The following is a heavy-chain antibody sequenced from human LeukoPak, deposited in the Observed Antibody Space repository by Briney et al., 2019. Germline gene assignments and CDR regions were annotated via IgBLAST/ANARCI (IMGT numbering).Heavy chain of an antibody. V-gene: IGHV1-18*01. CDR3: ARDPNVKDIAVAGTDYYYGMDV. Sequence: GASVKVSCKASGYTFTSYGISWVRQAPGQGLEWMGWISAYNGNTNYAQKLQGRVTMTTDTSTSTACMELRSLRSDDTAVYYCARDPNVKDIAVAGTDYYYGMDVWGQGTTVTVSS. CDR1: GYTFTSYG. J-gene: IGHJ6*02. D-gene: IGHD6-19*01. CDR2: ISAYNGNT.